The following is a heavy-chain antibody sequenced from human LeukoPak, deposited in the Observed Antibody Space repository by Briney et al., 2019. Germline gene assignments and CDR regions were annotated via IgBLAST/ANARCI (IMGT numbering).Heavy chain of an antibody. CDR2: FDPEDGET. D-gene: IGHD3-22*01. CDR1: GYTLTELS. V-gene: IGHV1-24*01. CDR3: ASMAGRGYYYDSSGYYLDY. Sequence: ASVKVSCKVSGYTLTELSMHWVRQAPGKGLEWMGGFDPEDGETIYAQKFQGRVTMTEDTSTDTAYMELSSLRSDDTAVYYCASMAGRGYYYDSSGYYLDYWGQGTLVTVSS. J-gene: IGHJ4*02.